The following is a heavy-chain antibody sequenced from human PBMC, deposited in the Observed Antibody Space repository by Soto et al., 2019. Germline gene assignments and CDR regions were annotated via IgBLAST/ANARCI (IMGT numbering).Heavy chain of an antibody. D-gene: IGHD5-12*01. CDR3: VRIRRRDGYPFGY. CDR1: GFTLSNYC. J-gene: IGHJ4*02. V-gene: IGHV3-74*01. Sequence: EVQLVESGGVSVQPGGSLRLSCTASGFTLSNYCMHWVRQAPGKGLVWVSRIITDGSNTTYADSVKGRFTISRDNAKNTLYLQKNRLRDEDAAVYYCVRIRRRDGYPFGYWGQGTLVTVSS. CDR2: IITDGSNT.